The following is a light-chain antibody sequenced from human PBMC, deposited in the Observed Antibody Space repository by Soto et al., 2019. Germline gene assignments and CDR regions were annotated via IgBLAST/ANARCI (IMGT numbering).Light chain of an antibody. CDR3: QQYNNWPRT. CDR2: GAS. V-gene: IGKV3-15*01. J-gene: IGKJ1*01. CDR1: QSVSSN. Sequence: EIVMTQSPATLSVSPGERDTLSCRPSQSVSSNLAWYQQKPGQAPRLLIYGASTRATGIPARFSGSGSGTEFTLTISSLQSEDFAVYYCQQYNNWPRTFGQGTKVDIK.